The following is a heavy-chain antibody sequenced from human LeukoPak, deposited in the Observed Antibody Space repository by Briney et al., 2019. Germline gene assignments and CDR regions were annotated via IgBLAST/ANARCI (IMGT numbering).Heavy chain of an antibody. V-gene: IGHV4-34*01. J-gene: IGHJ6*02. CDR1: GGSFSGYY. Sequence: SETLSLTCAVYGGSFSGYYWSWIRQPPGKGLEWIGEIDHSGSTNYNPSLKSRVTISVDTSKNQFSLKLSSVTAADTAVYYCARVRYGMDVWGQGTTVTVSS. CDR3: ARVRYGMDV. CDR2: IDHSGST.